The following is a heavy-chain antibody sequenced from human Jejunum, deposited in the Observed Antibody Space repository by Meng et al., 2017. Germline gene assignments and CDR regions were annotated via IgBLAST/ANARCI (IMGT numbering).Heavy chain of an antibody. J-gene: IGHJ4*02. CDR3: AREYCISTTCYFDS. V-gene: IGHV4-34*01. CDR1: GGSLKDFY. D-gene: IGHD2-2*01. Sequence: QVQLQQWGAGLLKPSETLSLTCAVSGGSLKDFYWNWIRQPPGKGLEWIGEISHSGSTNYNPSLKSRVTISVDRSQNQLSLKLTSVTAADTAVYYCAREYCISTTCYFDSWGQGTLVTVAS. CDR2: ISHSGST.